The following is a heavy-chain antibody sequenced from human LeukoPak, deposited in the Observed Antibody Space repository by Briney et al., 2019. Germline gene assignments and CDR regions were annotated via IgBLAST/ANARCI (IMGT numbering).Heavy chain of an antibody. V-gene: IGHV3-33*01. CDR3: ARDGQYYDFWSGYFGDYYYYYMDV. CDR2: IWYDGSNK. Sequence: GGSLRLSCAASGFTFSSDGMHWVRQAPGKGLEGVAVIWYDGSNKYYADSVKGRFTISRDNSKNTLYRQMNRLRAEDPAVYCCARDGQYYDFWSGYFGDYYYYYMDVWGNGTPVTVSS. CDR1: GFTFSSDG. D-gene: IGHD3-3*01. J-gene: IGHJ6*03.